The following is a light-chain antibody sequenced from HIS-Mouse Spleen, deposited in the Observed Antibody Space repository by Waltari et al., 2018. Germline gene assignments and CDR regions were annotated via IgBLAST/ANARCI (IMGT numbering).Light chain of an antibody. J-gene: IGLJ2*01. Sequence: SYELTQPPSVSVSPGQTARITCPGDALPKPYAYWYQQKPGQAPVLVIYKDSERPSGIPERFSGSSSGTTVTLTISGVQAEDEADYYCQSADSRGTYVVFGGGTKLTVL. CDR1: ALPKPY. CDR3: QSADSRGTYVV. V-gene: IGLV3-25*03. CDR2: KDS.